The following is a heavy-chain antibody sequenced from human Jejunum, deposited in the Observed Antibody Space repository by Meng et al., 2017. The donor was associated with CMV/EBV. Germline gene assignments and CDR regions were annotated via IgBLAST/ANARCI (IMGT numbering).Heavy chain of an antibody. CDR1: GFSVSSNY. V-gene: IGHV3-66*01. CDR2: IYSGGTT. J-gene: IGHJ5*02. D-gene: IGHD5-18*01. Sequence: VLVVESGGGLVQPGESLRLSCAASGFSVSSNYMSWVRQAPGKGLEWVTLIYSGGTTFYADSVKGRFTISRDNSKNVLYLQMNSVRAEDTALYHCVRNLGYTYGLVSWGQGTLVTVSS. CDR3: VRNLGYTYGLVS.